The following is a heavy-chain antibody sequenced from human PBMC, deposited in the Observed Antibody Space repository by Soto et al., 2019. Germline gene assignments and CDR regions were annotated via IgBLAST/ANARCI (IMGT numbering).Heavy chain of an antibody. CDR3: AKREGYCSGGSCHDAFDI. J-gene: IGHJ3*02. Sequence: PGGSLRLSCAASGFTFSSYAMSWVRQAPGKGLEWVSAISGSGGSTYYADSVKGRFTISRDNSKNTLYLQMNSLRAEDTAVYYCAKREGYCSGGSCHDAFDIWGQGTMVTVSS. CDR1: GFTFSSYA. CDR2: ISGSGGST. D-gene: IGHD2-15*01. V-gene: IGHV3-23*01.